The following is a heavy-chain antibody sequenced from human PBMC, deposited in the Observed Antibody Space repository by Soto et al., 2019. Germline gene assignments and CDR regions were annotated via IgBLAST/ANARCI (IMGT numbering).Heavy chain of an antibody. Sequence: ASVKVYCKASGYTFTGYYMHWVRQAPGQGLEWMGWINPNSGGTNYAQKFQGWVTMTRDTSISTAYMELSRLRSDDTAVYYCAVKGFIYDSSGFDAFDIWGQGTMVTVSS. J-gene: IGHJ3*02. CDR3: AVKGFIYDSSGFDAFDI. D-gene: IGHD3-22*01. V-gene: IGHV1-2*04. CDR2: INPNSGGT. CDR1: GYTFTGYY.